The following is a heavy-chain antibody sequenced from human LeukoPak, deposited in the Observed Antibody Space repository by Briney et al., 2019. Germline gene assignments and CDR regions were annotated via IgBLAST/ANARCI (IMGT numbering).Heavy chain of an antibody. D-gene: IGHD5-18*01. CDR2: IYYSGST. V-gene: IGHV4-59*01. Sequence: SETLSLTCTVSGGSISSYYWSWIRQPPGKGLEWIGYIYYSGSTNYNPSLKSRATISVDTSKNQFSLKLSSVTAADTAVYYCARARGYSYAENFDYWGQGTLVTVSS. CDR1: GGSISSYY. CDR3: ARARGYSYAENFDY. J-gene: IGHJ4*02.